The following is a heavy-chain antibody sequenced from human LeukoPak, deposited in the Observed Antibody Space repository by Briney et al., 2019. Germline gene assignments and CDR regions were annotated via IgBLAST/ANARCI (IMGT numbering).Heavy chain of an antibody. CDR2: ISAYNGNT. V-gene: IGHV1-18*01. Sequence: ASVTVSCKASGYTFTSYGISWVRQAPGQGLEWMGWISAYNGNTNYAQRLQGRVTMTTDTSTSTAYMELRSLRSDDTAVYYCAREWELLSYDYWGQGTLVTVSS. CDR1: GYTFTSYG. J-gene: IGHJ4*02. CDR3: AREWELLSYDY. D-gene: IGHD1-26*01.